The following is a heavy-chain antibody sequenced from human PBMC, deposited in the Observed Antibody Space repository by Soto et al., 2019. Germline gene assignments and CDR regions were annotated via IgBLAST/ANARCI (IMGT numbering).Heavy chain of an antibody. J-gene: IGHJ5*02. V-gene: IGHV4-39*01. CDR1: GGSISSSNYY. D-gene: IGHD3-3*01. CDR2: IYYSGNT. Sequence: SETLSLTCTVSGGSISSSNYYLAWIRQPPGKGLDWIGSIYYSGNTYYSPSLKSRVTISVDTSKNQFSLKLSSVTAADTAVYYCARHARYYDFWSGYRYQSNWFDPWGQGTLVTVSS. CDR3: ARHARYYDFWSGYRYQSNWFDP.